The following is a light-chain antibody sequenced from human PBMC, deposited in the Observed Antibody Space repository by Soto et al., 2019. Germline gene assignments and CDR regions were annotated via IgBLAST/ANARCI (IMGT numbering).Light chain of an antibody. CDR3: SSYAGSNNNYV. CDR2: EVN. Sequence: QSVLTQPPSASGSPGQSVTISCTGTSSDVGGYNYVSWYQQHPGKAPKLMIYEVNKRPSGVPDRFSGSKSGNTASLTVSGLQAEDEADYYCSSYAGSNNNYVFGTGTKVTVL. J-gene: IGLJ1*01. CDR1: SSDVGGYNY. V-gene: IGLV2-8*01.